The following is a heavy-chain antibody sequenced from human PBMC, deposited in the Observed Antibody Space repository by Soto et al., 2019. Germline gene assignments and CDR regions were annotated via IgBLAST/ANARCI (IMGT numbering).Heavy chain of an antibody. CDR2: IIPIFGTA. Sequence: ASVKVSCKASGGTFSSYAISWVRQAPGQGLEWMGGIIPIFGTANYAQKFQGRVTITADESTSTAYMELSNLRSEDTAVYYCARVTGYRYFDYWGQGTLVTVSA. J-gene: IGHJ4*02. CDR3: ARVTGYRYFDY. CDR1: GGTFSSYA. D-gene: IGHD5-18*01. V-gene: IGHV1-69*13.